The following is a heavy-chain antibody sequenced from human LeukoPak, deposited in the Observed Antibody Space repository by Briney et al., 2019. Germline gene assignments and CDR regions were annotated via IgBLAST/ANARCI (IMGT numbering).Heavy chain of an antibody. CDR1: AFTFSDYS. Sequence: GGSLRLSCAASAFTFSDYSMNWVRQAPGKGLVWISYISGRSSTIYYADSVRGRFTISRDNAKNSMYLQMSSLRAEDTAVYYCARDRLTSGSYFFDYWGQGTLVTVSS. J-gene: IGHJ4*02. V-gene: IGHV3-48*01. D-gene: IGHD1-26*01. CDR2: ISGRSSTI. CDR3: ARDRLTSGSYFFDY.